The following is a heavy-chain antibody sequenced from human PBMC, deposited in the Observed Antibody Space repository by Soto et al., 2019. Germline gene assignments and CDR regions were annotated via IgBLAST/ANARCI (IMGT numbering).Heavy chain of an antibody. D-gene: IGHD1-26*01. CDR2: IYYSGST. V-gene: IGHV4-31*03. CDR1: GGSISSGGYY. Sequence: QVQLQESGPGLVKPSQTLSLTCTVSGGSISSGGYYWSWIRQHPGKGLEWIGYIYYSGSTYYNPSLKSRVTISVDTSKNQFSLKLSSVTAADTAVYYCARTDHSGSYSPYYYYGMDVWGQGTTVTVSS. CDR3: ARTDHSGSYSPYYYYGMDV. J-gene: IGHJ6*02.